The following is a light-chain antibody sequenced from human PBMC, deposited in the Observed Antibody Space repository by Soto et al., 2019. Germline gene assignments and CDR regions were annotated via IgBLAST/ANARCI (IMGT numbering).Light chain of an antibody. CDR2: GNS. V-gene: IGLV1-40*01. Sequence: QSVLTQPPSVSGAPGQRVTISCTGSSSNIGAGYDVHWYQQLPGTAPKLLIYGNSNRPSWVPDRFSGSKSCTSASLAITGLQAEDEADYYCQSYDISLSGVVFGGGTKLTVL. CDR1: SSNIGAGYD. CDR3: QSYDISLSGVV. J-gene: IGLJ2*01.